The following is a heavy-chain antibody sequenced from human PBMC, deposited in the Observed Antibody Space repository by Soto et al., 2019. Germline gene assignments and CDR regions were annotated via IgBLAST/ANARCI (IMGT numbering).Heavy chain of an antibody. Sequence: PGGSLRLSCAASGFTFSSYGMHWVRQAPGKGLEWVAVISYDGSNKYYADSEKGRFTISRDNSKNTLYLQMNSLRAEDTAVYYCANGYYYDSSGFPASHWGQGTLVTVSS. CDR1: GFTFSSYG. J-gene: IGHJ4*02. CDR3: ANGYYYDSSGFPASH. V-gene: IGHV3-30*18. D-gene: IGHD3-22*01. CDR2: ISYDGSNK.